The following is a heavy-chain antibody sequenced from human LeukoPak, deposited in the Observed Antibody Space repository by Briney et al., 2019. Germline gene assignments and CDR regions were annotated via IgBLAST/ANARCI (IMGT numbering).Heavy chain of an antibody. CDR3: ASASSGGSGYYFDY. CDR1: VGSSSSGGYS. J-gene: IGHJ4*02. V-gene: IGHV4-30-2*01. Sequence: PSQALSLTCAVSVGSSSSGGYSGSWMRRPPGKGLEGIGYIYHSGSTYYNSSLKSRVTISVDRSQHQFSLKLSPVTAADTAVYYCASASSGGSGYYFDYWGQGTLVTVSS. D-gene: IGHD2-15*01. CDR2: IYHSGST.